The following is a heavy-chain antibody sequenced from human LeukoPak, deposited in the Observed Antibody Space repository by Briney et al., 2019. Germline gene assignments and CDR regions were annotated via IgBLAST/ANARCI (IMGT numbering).Heavy chain of an antibody. V-gene: IGHV3-23*01. D-gene: IGHD3-10*01. CDR2: ISGSGGST. CDR1: GFTFSSYA. J-gene: IGHJ4*02. Sequence: GGSLRLSCAASGFTFSSYAMSWVRQAPGKGLEWVSAISGSGGSTSYADSVKGRFTISRDNLKNTLNLQMNSLRAEDSAIYYCAKTGPLANYFDSWGQGTLVTVSS. CDR3: AKTGPLANYFDS.